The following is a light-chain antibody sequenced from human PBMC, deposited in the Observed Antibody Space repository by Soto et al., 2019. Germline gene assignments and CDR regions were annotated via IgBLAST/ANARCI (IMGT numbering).Light chain of an antibody. Sequence: EIVMTQSPATLSVSPGERATLSCRASQSVSSNLAWYQQKPGQPPRLLIYGASTRATGIPARFIGSGSGTEFTLTISSLQSEDFAVYYCQHYNNWSSWTFGQGTKVDIK. J-gene: IGKJ1*01. CDR1: QSVSSN. CDR2: GAS. V-gene: IGKV3-15*01. CDR3: QHYNNWSSWT.